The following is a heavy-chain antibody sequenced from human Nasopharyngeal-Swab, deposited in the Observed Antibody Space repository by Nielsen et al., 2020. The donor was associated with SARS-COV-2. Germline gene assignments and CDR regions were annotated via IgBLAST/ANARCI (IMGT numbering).Heavy chain of an antibody. V-gene: IGHV3-21*01. D-gene: IGHD5-18*01. CDR3: ARGPGTAMATGDY. J-gene: IGHJ4*02. CDR2: ISSSSSYI. CDR1: GFTFSSYS. Sequence: GGSLRLSCAASGFTFSSYSMNWVRQAPGKGLEWVSSISSSSSYIYYADSGKGRFTISRDNAKNSLYLQMNSLRAEDTAVYYCARGPGTAMATGDYWGQGTLVTVSS.